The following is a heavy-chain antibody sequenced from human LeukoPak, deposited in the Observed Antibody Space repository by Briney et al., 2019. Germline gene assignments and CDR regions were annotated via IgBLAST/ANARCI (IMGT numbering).Heavy chain of an antibody. CDR3: ARSWAPGYCSSTTCYNLDY. CDR2: IYYSGRT. V-gene: IGHV4-39*01. Sequence: SETLSLTCTVSGGSVSTSHYYWGWIRQPPGKGLEWIGYIYYSGRTYYNPSLKSRVTISVDTSKNESSLKLSSVTAADTAVYYCARSWAPGYCSSTTCYNLDYWGQGTLVTVSS. CDR1: GGSVSTSHYY. D-gene: IGHD2-2*02. J-gene: IGHJ4*02.